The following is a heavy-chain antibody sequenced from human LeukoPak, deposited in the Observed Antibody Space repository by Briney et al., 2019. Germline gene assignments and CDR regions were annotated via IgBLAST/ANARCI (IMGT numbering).Heavy chain of an antibody. D-gene: IGHD2-2*01. Sequence: SETLSLTCTVSGGSISSYYWSWIWQPPGKGLEWIGYVYYSGSTNYNPSLKSRVTISVDTSKNQFSLKVNSVTAADTAVYYCARGAIVPAAIDYWGQGTLVTVSS. CDR2: VYYSGST. V-gene: IGHV4-59*01. CDR3: ARGAIVPAAIDY. J-gene: IGHJ4*02. CDR1: GGSISSYY.